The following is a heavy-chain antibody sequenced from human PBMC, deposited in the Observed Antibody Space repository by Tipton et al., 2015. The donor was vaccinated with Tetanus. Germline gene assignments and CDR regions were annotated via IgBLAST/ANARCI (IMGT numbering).Heavy chain of an antibody. CDR3: AKDITGLWGQLTGGSFDY. D-gene: IGHD5-18*01. Sequence: SLRLSCAASGFTFDDYAMHWVRQAPGKGLEWVSGISWNSGSIGYADSVKGRFTISRDNAKNSLYLQMNSLRAEDTALYYCAKDITGLWGQLTGGSFDYWGQGTLVTVSS. V-gene: IGHV3-9*01. J-gene: IGHJ4*02. CDR1: GFTFDDYA. CDR2: ISWNSGSI.